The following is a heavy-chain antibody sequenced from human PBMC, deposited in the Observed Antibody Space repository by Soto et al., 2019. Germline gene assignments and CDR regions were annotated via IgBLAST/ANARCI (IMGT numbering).Heavy chain of an antibody. J-gene: IGHJ4*02. CDR3: ARGGVNDYGDLSFDY. Sequence: ASVKVSCKASGYTFTSYYMHWVRQAPGQGLEWMGIINPSGGSTSYAQKFQGRVTMTRDTSTSTVYMELSSLRSEDTAVYYCARGGVNDYGDLSFDYWGQGTLVTVSS. CDR2: INPSGGST. CDR1: GYTFTSYY. V-gene: IGHV1-46*01. D-gene: IGHD4-17*01.